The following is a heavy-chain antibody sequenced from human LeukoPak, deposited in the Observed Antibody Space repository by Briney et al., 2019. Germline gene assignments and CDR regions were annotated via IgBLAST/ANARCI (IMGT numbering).Heavy chain of an antibody. CDR2: ISYDGGNK. J-gene: IGHJ3*02. Sequence: GGSLRLSCAASGFTFSSYAMHLVRRAPGKGLEWVAVISYDGGNKYYADSVKGRFTISRDNSKNTLYLQMNSLRAEDTAVYYCAKGSYCSSTSCYTGAFDIWGQGTMVTVSS. CDR1: GFTFSSYA. CDR3: AKGSYCSSTSCYTGAFDI. D-gene: IGHD2-2*02. V-gene: IGHV3-30-3*01.